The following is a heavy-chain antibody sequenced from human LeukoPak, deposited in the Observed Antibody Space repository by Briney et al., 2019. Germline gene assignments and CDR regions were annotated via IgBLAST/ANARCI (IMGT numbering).Heavy chain of an antibody. CDR3: ASLYGSGSYYPSDY. D-gene: IGHD3-10*01. V-gene: IGHV4-39*07. Sequence: SETLSLPCTVSGGSISSSNYYWGWIRQPPGKGVEWIVTIYYSGSTYYTPSLKSQVTISVDTSKNQFSLKLTSVTAADTAVYYCASLYGSGSYYPSDYWGQGTLVTGSS. CDR1: GGSISSSNYY. J-gene: IGHJ4*02. CDR2: IYYSGST.